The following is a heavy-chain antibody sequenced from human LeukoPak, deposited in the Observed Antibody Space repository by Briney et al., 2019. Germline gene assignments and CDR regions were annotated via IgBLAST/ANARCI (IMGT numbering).Heavy chain of an antibody. D-gene: IGHD6-13*01. CDR2: ISGSGGST. CDR3: ARDSSSWDYYYYMDV. Sequence: GGSLRLSCAASGFTFSSYAMSWVRQAPGKGLEWVSAISGSGGSTYYADSVKGRFTISRDNSKNTLYLQMNSLRAEDTALYHCARDSSSWDYYYYMDVWGKGTTVTVSS. J-gene: IGHJ6*03. CDR1: GFTFSSYA. V-gene: IGHV3-23*01.